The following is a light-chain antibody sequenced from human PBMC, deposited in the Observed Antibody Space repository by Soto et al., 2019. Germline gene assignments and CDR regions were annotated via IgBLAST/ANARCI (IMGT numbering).Light chain of an antibody. CDR1: SSNIGAGYD. CDR3: QSYDSSLSAVV. CDR2: GNS. J-gene: IGLJ2*01. Sequence: QSVLTQPPSVSGAPGQRVTISCTGSSSNIGAGYDVHWYQQLPGTAPKLLIYGNSKRPSGVPDRFSGSKSGTSASLAITGLHAEDEADYYCQSYDSSLSAVVFGGGTKLTVL. V-gene: IGLV1-40*01.